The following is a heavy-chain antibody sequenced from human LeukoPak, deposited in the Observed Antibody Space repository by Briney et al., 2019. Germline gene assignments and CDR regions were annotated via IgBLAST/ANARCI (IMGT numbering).Heavy chain of an antibody. CDR2: ISGSDGST. CDR3: ATYINWVAGDV. D-gene: IGHD1-1*01. CDR1: GFTFSSYA. V-gene: IGHV3-23*01. J-gene: IGHJ6*02. Sequence: GGSLRLSCAASGFTFSSYAMSWVRQAPGKGLGWVSAISGSDGSTYYADSVKGRFTISRDNSKNTLYLQMNSLRAEDTAVYHCATYINWVAGDVWGQGTTVTVSS.